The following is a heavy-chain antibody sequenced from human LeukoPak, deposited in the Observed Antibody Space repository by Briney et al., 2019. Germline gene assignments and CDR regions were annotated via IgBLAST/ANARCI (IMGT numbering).Heavy chain of an antibody. J-gene: IGHJ2*01. V-gene: IGHV3-7*01. CDR2: IKQDGSEK. CDR1: GFTFSNYW. Sequence: GGSLRLSCAASGFTFSNYWMSWVRQAPGKGLEWVANIKQDGSEKYYVDSVKGRFTISRDNAKNSLYLQMNSLRAEDTAVYYCARGRYSSRPRLQYWYFDLWGRGTLVTVSS. D-gene: IGHD6-13*01. CDR3: ARGRYSSRPRLQYWYFDL.